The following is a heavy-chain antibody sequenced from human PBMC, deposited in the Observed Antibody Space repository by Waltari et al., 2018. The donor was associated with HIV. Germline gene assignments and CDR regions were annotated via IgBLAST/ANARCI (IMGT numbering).Heavy chain of an antibody. CDR1: GYTFTGYY. Sequence: QVQLVQSGAEVKKPGASVKVSCKASGYTFTGYYMHWVRQAPGQGLEWMGWCNRNSGGTNYAQKFQGWVAMTRDTSISTAYMELSRLRSDDTAVYYCARVPYCSSTSCYAFDIWGQGTMVTVSS. J-gene: IGHJ3*02. V-gene: IGHV1-2*04. D-gene: IGHD2-2*01. CDR2: CNRNSGGT. CDR3: ARVPYCSSTSCYAFDI.